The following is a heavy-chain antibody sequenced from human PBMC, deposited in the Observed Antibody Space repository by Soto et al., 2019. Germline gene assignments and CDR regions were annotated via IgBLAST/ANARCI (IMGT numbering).Heavy chain of an antibody. CDR2: SYYSGST. CDR1: GGSISSYY. Sequence: QVQLQESGPGLVKPSETLSLTGTVSGGSISSYYWSWIRQPPGKGLEWIGYSYYSGSTTYSPPLDSSVTISAATSKHPFSLNLSSGSAADTAVYYCARVSSSFATGGYYYYSYYMDVWGKGTTVTVSS. J-gene: IGHJ6*03. V-gene: IGHV4-59*01. CDR3: ARVSSSFATGGYYYYSYYMDV. D-gene: IGHD6-6*01.